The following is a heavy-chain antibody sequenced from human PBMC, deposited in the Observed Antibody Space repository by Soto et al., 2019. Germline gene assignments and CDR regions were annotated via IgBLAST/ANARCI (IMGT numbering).Heavy chain of an antibody. J-gene: IGHJ4*02. D-gene: IGHD1-26*01. V-gene: IGHV3-30*03. CDR1: EFTFSSHL. Sequence: VQLVESGGGVVQPGRSLRLSCVASEFTFSSHLMHWVRQAPGKGLEWLAFISNDGDYKNYADSVKGRFTISRDNSKDTVYLEIHSLRPEDTALYHCARDEAFSAPYYLDYWGQGTLVIVS. CDR2: ISNDGDYK. CDR3: ARDEAFSAPYYLDY.